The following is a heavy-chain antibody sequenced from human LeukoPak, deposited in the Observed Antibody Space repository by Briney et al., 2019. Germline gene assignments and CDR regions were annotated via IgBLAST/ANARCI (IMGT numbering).Heavy chain of an antibody. D-gene: IGHD6-13*01. CDR3: ARRSIAAAVDY. J-gene: IGHJ4*02. CDR1: GGSTAGSSDY. V-gene: IGHV4-39*01. Sequence: SETLFLTCSVSGGSTAGSSDYWGWIRQPPGKGLEWIGSVYYTGITDYNPSLKSRATIFVDTSENKFSLNLTSVTAADTAVYYCARRSIAAAVDYWGRGTLVTVSS. CDR2: VYYTGIT.